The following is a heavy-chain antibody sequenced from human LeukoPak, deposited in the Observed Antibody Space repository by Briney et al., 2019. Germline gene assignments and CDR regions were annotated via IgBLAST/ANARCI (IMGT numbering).Heavy chain of an antibody. D-gene: IGHD3-10*01. CDR3: FAYGSGSYVNY. CDR2: IGTAGDT. V-gene: IGHV3-13*01. J-gene: IGHJ4*02. CDR1: GFTFSSYD. Sequence: GGSLRLSCAASGFTFSSYDMHWVRQATGKGLEWVSAIGTAGDTYYPGSVKGRFTISRENAKNSLYLQMNSLRAGDTAVYFCFAYGSGSYVNYWGQGALVTVSS.